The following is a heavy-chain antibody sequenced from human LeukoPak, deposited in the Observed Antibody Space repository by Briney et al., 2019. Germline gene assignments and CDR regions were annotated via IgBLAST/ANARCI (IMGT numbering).Heavy chain of an antibody. CDR3: ARVGRGYSFKVYYFDY. V-gene: IGHV3-30*04. CDR1: GFTFSGYA. J-gene: IGHJ4*02. Sequence: GRSLRLSCAASGFTFSGYAIHWVRQAPGKGLEWVAVISYDGSNKFYADSVKGRFTISRDNSNNTLYLQMNSLRAEDTAIYYCARVGRGYSFKVYYFDYWGQGALVTVSS. D-gene: IGHD5-18*01. CDR2: ISYDGSNK.